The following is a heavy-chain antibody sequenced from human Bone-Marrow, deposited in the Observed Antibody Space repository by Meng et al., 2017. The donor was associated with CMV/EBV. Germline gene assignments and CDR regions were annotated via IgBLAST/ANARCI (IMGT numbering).Heavy chain of an antibody. Sequence: EVQLLELGGGFVQPGGALRLSCAASGFTFSSYAMGWVRQAPGKGLEWVSAISGSGGSTYYADSVKGRFTISRDNSKNTLYLQMNSLRAEDTAVYYCAKDPAALDYWGQGTLVTVSS. CDR2: ISGSGGST. D-gene: IGHD6-13*01. CDR1: GFTFSSYA. CDR3: AKDPAALDY. J-gene: IGHJ4*02. V-gene: IGHV3-23*01.